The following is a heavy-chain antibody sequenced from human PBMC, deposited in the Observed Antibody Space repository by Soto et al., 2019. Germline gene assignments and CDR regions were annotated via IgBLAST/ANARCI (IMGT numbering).Heavy chain of an antibody. D-gene: IGHD6-6*01. J-gene: IGHJ6*02. CDR1: GGTFSSYA. CDR2: IIPIFGTA. CDR3: ASTTSRLAARRYYYGMDV. Sequence: QVQLVQSGAEVKKPGSSVKVSCKASGGTFSSYAISWVRQAPGQGLEWMGGIIPIFGTANYAQKFLGRVTITADKSTGTAYMELSSLRSEDTAVYYCASTTSRLAARRYYYGMDVWGQGTTVTVSS. V-gene: IGHV1-69*06.